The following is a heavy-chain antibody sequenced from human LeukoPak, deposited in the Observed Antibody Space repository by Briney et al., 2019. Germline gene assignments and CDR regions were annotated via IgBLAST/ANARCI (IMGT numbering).Heavy chain of an antibody. V-gene: IGHV1-69*01. CDR3: ARARRGSSSWYWPYFDY. CDR1: GGTFSSYA. CDR2: IIPIFGTA. Sequence: ASVKVSCKASGGTFSSYAISWVRQAPGQGLEWMGGIIPIFGTANYAQKFQGRVTTTADESTSTAYMELSSLRSEDTAVYYCARARRGSSSWYWPYFDYWGQGTLVTVSS. J-gene: IGHJ4*02. D-gene: IGHD6-13*01.